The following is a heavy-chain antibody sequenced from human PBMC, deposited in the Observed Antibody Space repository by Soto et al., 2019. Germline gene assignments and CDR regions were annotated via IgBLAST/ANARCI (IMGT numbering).Heavy chain of an antibody. CDR2: ISWNSGSI. CDR3: AKECGGSCRDGFDI. V-gene: IGHV3-9*01. D-gene: IGHD2-15*01. J-gene: IGHJ3*02. CDR1: GFTFDNYA. Sequence: PGGSLRLSCAASGFTFDNYAMHWVRQAPGKGLEWVSGISWNSGSIGYADSVKGRFTISRDNAKNSLYLQMNSMRAEDTALYYCAKECGGSCRDGFDIWGQGTMVTVSS.